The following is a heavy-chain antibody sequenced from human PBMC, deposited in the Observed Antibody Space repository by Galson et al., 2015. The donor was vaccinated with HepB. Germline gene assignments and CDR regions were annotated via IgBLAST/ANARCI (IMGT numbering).Heavy chain of an antibody. D-gene: IGHD2-15*01. CDR3: ASLRLGYCSGGSCYSGIGAFDY. J-gene: IGHJ4*02. CDR1: GYTLTELS. V-gene: IGHV1-24*01. CDR2: FDPEDGET. Sequence: SVKVSCKVSGYTLTELSMHWVRQAPGKGLEWMGGFDPEDGETIYAQKFQGRVTMTEDTSTDTAYMELSGLRSEDTAVYYCASLRLGYCSGGSCYSGIGAFDYWGQGTLVTVSS.